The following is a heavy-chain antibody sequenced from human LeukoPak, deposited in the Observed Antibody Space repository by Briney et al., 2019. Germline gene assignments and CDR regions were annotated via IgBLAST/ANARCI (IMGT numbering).Heavy chain of an antibody. CDR3: ARVEEGNPFPEEKVATIECVDY. Sequence: ASVKVSCKASGYTFTSYGISWVRQAPGQGLEWMGWISAYNGKTNYAQKLQGRVTMTRDTPKSTAYMEMRRLRSDDTAVYYCARVEEGNPFPEEKVATIECVDYWGQGTLVTVSS. J-gene: IGHJ4*02. V-gene: IGHV1-18*01. CDR2: ISAYNGKT. D-gene: IGHD5-12*01. CDR1: GYTFTSYG.